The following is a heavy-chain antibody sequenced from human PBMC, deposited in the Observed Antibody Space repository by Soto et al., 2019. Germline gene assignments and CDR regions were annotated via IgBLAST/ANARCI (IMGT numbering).Heavy chain of an antibody. Sequence: EVQLVESGGGLIQPGGSLRLSCAASGFTVSSNSMSWVRQAPGKGLEWVSVIYSGGSTYYADSVKGRFTISRDNSKNTLYLQMNSLRAEDTAVYYCAREKYSGYGDDAFDIWGQGTMVTVSS. CDR3: AREKYSGYGDDAFDI. CDR2: IYSGGST. V-gene: IGHV3-53*01. D-gene: IGHD5-12*01. CDR1: GFTVSSNS. J-gene: IGHJ3*02.